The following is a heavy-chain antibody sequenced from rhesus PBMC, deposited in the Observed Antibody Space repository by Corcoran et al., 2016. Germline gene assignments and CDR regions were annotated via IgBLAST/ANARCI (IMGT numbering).Heavy chain of an antibody. Sequence: QVTLKESGPALVKPTQTLTLTCTFSGFSLITTGTGVGWLRQPPGKALEWLASIYWNDSKYYSTTLKSRHTSSKDPAKNQVVLTMTNMDPVDTATYYFARVRQQVLRGYFEFWGQGALVTVSS. CDR3: ARVRQQVLRGYFEF. J-gene: IGHJ1*01. V-gene: IGHV2-95*01. CDR1: GFSLITTGTG. D-gene: IGHD6-43*01. CDR2: IYWNDSK.